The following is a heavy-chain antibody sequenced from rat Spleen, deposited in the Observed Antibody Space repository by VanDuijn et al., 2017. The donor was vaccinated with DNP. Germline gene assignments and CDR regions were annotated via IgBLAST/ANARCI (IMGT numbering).Heavy chain of an antibody. D-gene: IGHD1-1*01. CDR3: TTHPSYHSGLNYFEY. V-gene: IGHV5-31*01. CDR2: ITKTGDHT. Sequence: EVQLVESGGGPVQPGGSLKVSCVASGFIFSNYWMTWIRQAPGKGLEWVASITKTGDHTYYSDSVKGRFSLSRDNAKSTLYLQMDSLRSEDTATYYCTTHPSYHSGLNYFEYWGQGVMVTVSS. CDR1: GFIFSNYW. J-gene: IGHJ2*01.